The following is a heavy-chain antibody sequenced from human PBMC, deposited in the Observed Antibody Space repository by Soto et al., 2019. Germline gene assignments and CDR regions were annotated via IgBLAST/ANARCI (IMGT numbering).Heavy chain of an antibody. V-gene: IGHV1-3*01. CDR1: GYTFTSYA. D-gene: IGHD3-9*01. CDR3: ARDGRWDDILTGAPGFYYYYGMDV. CDR2: INAGNGNT. J-gene: IGHJ6*02. Sequence: ASVKGSCKASGYTFTSYAMHWARQAPGQRLEWMGWINAGNGNTKYSQKFQGRVTITRDTSASTAYMELSSLRSEDTAVYYCARDGRWDDILTGAPGFYYYYGMDVWG.